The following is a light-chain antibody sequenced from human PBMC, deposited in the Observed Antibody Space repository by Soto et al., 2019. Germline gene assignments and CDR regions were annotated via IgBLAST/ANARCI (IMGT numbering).Light chain of an antibody. CDR1: TSNIGNNY. Sequence: QSVLTQPPSVSAAPGQKVTISCSGSTSNIGNNYVSWYQQLPGTAPKLLIYDNNSRPSGISDRFSGSKSGTSATLGITGLQTGDEADYYCGTWDSSLSVVVFGGGTKLTVL. CDR3: GTWDSSLSVVV. J-gene: IGLJ2*01. CDR2: DNN. V-gene: IGLV1-51*01.